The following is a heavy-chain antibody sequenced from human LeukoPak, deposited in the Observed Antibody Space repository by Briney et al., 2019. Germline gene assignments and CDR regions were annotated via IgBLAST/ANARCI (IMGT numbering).Heavy chain of an antibody. CDR3: ARVTGGRYCSTTSCYMRGWFDP. CDR2: ISPNSGGT. J-gene: IGHJ5*02. Sequence: GASVKVSCKASGYTFTGYYIHWVRQAPGQGLEWMGWISPNSGGTNYAQKFQGRVTMTRDTSINTAYMELSRLRSEDTAVYYCARVTGGRYCSTTSCYMRGWFDPWGQGTLVTVSS. D-gene: IGHD2-2*02. CDR1: GYTFTGYY. V-gene: IGHV1-2*02.